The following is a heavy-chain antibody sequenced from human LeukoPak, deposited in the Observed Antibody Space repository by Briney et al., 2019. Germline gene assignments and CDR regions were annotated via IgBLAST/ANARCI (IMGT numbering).Heavy chain of an antibody. Sequence: PGGSLRLSCAASGFTFSSYSMNWVRQAPGKGLEWVSSISSSSYIYYADSVKGRFTISRDNAKNSLYLQMNSLRAEDTAVYYCARASGYSSGWYRYYGMDVWGQGTTVTVSS. J-gene: IGHJ6*02. V-gene: IGHV3-21*01. D-gene: IGHD6-19*01. CDR2: ISSSSYI. CDR1: GFTFSSYS. CDR3: ARASGYSSGWYRYYGMDV.